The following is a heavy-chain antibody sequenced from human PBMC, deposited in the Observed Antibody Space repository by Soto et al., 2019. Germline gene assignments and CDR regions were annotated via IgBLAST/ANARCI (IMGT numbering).Heavy chain of an antibody. V-gene: IGHV3-53*02. Sequence: EVQLVETGGGLIQPGGSLRVSCAASGFSVNSYYMTWVRQAPGKGLEWVSVIDGAGATYYADSVKGRFTISRDNLKNTLYLQMNSLRADDSAVYYCVRGSCGSCHLDGIFYFDYWGQGTLVTVSS. CDR1: GFSVNSYY. CDR2: IDGAGAT. D-gene: IGHD2-15*01. J-gene: IGHJ4*02. CDR3: VRGSCGSCHLDGIFYFDY.